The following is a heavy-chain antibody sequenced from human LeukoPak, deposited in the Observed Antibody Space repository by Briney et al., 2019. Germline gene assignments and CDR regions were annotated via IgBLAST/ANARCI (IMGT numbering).Heavy chain of an antibody. CDR2: IYYSGST. D-gene: IGHD3-22*01. CDR3: ARDGYYYDSSGYLSWFDP. CDR1: GGSISSSSYY. J-gene: IGHJ5*02. V-gene: IGHV4-39*07. Sequence: SETLSLTCTVSGGSISSSSYYWGWIRQPPGKGLEWIGSIYYSGSTNYNPSLKSRVTMSVDTSKNQFSLKLSSVTAADTAVYYCARDGYYYDSSGYLSWFDPWGQGTLVTVSS.